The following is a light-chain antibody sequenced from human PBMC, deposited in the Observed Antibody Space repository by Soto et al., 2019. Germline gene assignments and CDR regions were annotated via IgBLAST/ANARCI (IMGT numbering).Light chain of an antibody. CDR1: QSVSTN. J-gene: IGKJ1*01. V-gene: IGKV3-15*01. CDR2: VAS. CDR3: QQYNNWPRT. Sequence: EIVMTHSPATLSVAPGETATLSCRASQSVSTNLAWYQQKTGQAPRLLIYVASTRATGIPARFSGSGSGTEFTLTISSLQSEDFAVYYCQQYNNWPRTFGQGTKVDIK.